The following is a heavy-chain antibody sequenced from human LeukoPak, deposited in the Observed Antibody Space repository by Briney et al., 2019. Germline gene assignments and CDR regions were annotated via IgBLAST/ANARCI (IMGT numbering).Heavy chain of an antibody. CDR3: ARTDCSSSSCYELDY. CDR1: GFTFSDYY. CDR2: ISSSGRTI. D-gene: IGHD2-2*01. V-gene: IGHV3-11*04. Sequence: GGSLGLSCAGSGFTFSDYYMSWLRQAPGRGLEWVSYISSSGRTIYYADSVKGRLTISRDNAKNSLYLQMNSLRAEDTAVYYCARTDCSSSSCYELDYWGQGTLVTVSS. J-gene: IGHJ4*02.